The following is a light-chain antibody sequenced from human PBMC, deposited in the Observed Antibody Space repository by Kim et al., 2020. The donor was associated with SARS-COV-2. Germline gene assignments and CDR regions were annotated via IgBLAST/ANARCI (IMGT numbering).Light chain of an antibody. CDR2: EDN. V-gene: IGLV6-57*02. CDR3: QSYDSSNVV. CDR1: SGSMASNY. Sequence: GKTVTISCTGSSGSMASNYVQWYQQRPGSAPTTVIYEDNQRPSGVPDRFSGSIDSSSNSASLTISGLKTEDEADYYCQSYDSSNVVFGGGTQLTVL. J-gene: IGLJ2*01.